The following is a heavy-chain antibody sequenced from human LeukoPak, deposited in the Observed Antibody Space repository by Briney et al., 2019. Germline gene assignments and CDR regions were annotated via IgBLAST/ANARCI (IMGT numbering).Heavy chain of an antibody. Sequence: GGSLRLSCAASGFTVSSNYMSWVRQAPGKGLEWVSVIYSGGSTYYADSVKGRLTISRDNSKNTLYLQMNSLRAEDTAVYYCARDSGYCSSTSCSALSAFDIWGQGTMVTVSS. D-gene: IGHD2-2*01. CDR1: GFTVSSNY. CDR2: IYSGGST. CDR3: ARDSGYCSSTSCSALSAFDI. J-gene: IGHJ3*02. V-gene: IGHV3-53*01.